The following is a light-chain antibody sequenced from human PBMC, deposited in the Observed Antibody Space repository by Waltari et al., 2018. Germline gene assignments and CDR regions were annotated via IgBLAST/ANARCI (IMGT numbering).Light chain of an antibody. CDR1: QGISSY. J-gene: IGKJ4*01. CDR2: AAS. V-gene: IGKV1-8*01. CDR3: QQYYSYPLT. Sequence: AIRITPSPSSLSASTGDRVTITSRASQGISSYLAWYQQKPGKAPKLLIYAASTLQSGVPSRFSGSGSGTDFTLTISCLQSEDFATYYCQQYYSYPLTFGGGTKVEIK.